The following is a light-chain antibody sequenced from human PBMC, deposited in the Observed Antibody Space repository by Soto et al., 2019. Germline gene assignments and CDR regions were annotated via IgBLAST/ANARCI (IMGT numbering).Light chain of an antibody. Sequence: DIQMTQSPSSLSASAGDRVTITCRASQGISNYVSWYQQKPGKVPKLLIYAASTLQSGVPSRFSGSGSGTDFTLTISSLQTEDVGTYYCQKYNYDPCTFGPGTKVNIK. CDR3: QKYNYDPCT. J-gene: IGKJ3*01. V-gene: IGKV1-27*01. CDR1: QGISNY. CDR2: AAS.